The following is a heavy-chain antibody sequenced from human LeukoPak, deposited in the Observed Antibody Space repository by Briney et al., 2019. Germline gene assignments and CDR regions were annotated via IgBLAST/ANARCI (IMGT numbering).Heavy chain of an antibody. CDR3: ARTRSSGWYGDFDY. CDR2: IIPIFGTA. V-gene: IGHV1-69*06. D-gene: IGHD6-19*01. Sequence: SVKVSCKASGGTFSSYAISWVRQAPGQGLEWMGGIIPIFGTANYAQKFQGRVTITADKSTSTAYMELSSLRSEDAAVYYCARTRSSGWYGDFDYWGQGTLVTVSS. CDR1: GGTFSSYA. J-gene: IGHJ4*02.